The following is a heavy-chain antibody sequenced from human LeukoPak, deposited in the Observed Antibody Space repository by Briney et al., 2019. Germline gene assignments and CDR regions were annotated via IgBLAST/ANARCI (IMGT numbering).Heavy chain of an antibody. V-gene: IGHV4-59*01. CDR2: IYYSGST. CDR1: GGSISSYY. Sequence: SETLSLTCTVSGGSISSYYWSWIRQPPGKGLEWIGYIYYSGSTNYNPSLKSRVTISVDTSKNQFSLKLSSVTAADTAMYYCARSHPPAYSSSWFRSFDIWGQGTMVTVSS. D-gene: IGHD6-13*01. J-gene: IGHJ3*02. CDR3: ARSHPPAYSSSWFRSFDI.